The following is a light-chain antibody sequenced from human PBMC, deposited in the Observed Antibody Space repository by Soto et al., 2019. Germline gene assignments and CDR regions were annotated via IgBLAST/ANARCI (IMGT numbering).Light chain of an antibody. CDR2: GAF. J-gene: IGKJ5*01. V-gene: IGKV3-20*01. CDR1: QSVSGSR. CDR3: QHFGGTTFT. Sequence: EIVLTQSPGTLSLSPGERATLSCRASQSVSGSRLAWYHQKPGQAPRLLIYGAFNRVTGIPVRFSGSGSGTHFTLTISRLEPGDFAVYYCQHFGGTTFTFGQGTRLEIK.